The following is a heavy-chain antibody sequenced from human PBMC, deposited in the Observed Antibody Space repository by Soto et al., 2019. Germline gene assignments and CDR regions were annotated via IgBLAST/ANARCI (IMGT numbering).Heavy chain of an antibody. CDR2: IYHSGST. CDR1: CASIPSINW. D-gene: IGHD3-3*01. CDR3: ARVLSLGKRFLEWLSGSTYYYGMDV. Sequence: SETLSLTCAIYCASIPSINWWSRVSHPPGKGLEWIGEIYHSGSTNYNPSLKSRVTISVDESKNQFSLKLSSVTAADTAVYYCARVLSLGKRFLEWLSGSTYYYGMDVWGQGTTVT. J-gene: IGHJ6*02. V-gene: IGHV4-4*02.